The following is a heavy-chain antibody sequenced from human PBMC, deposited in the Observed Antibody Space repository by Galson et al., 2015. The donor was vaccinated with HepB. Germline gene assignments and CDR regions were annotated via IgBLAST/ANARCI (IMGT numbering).Heavy chain of an antibody. V-gene: IGHV7-4-1*01. CDR1: GYIFTNYA. CDR3: ARDWSAYHQISDIDF. Sequence: SVKVSCKASGYIFTNYAVNWVRQAPGQGLQWMGWINANTGNPTYAQGFIGRFVFSLDTTVNTAYLQIFSLKTEDTAVYYCARDWSAYHQISDIDFWGQGSLVAVSS. CDR2: INANTGNP. J-gene: IGHJ4*02. D-gene: IGHD3-3*01.